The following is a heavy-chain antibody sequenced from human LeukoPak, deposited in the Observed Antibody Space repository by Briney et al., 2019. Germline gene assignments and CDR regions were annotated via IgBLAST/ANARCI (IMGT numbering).Heavy chain of an antibody. CDR1: GGSISSYY. Sequence: SETLSLTCTVSGGSISSYYWSWIRQPPGKGLEWIGYIYYSGSTNYNPSLKSRVTISVDTSKNQFSLKLSSVTAADTAVYYCARRRLITFGGVIGFDYWGQGTLVTVSS. J-gene: IGHJ4*02. CDR3: ARRRLITFGGVIGFDY. CDR2: IYYSGST. D-gene: IGHD3-16*02. V-gene: IGHV4-59*12.